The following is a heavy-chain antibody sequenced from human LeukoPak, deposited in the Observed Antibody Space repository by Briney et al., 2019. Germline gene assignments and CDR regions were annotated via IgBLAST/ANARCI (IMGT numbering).Heavy chain of an antibody. CDR3: ARDRPLLYCSGGSCYSGLDAFDI. CDR2: IYYSGST. V-gene: IGHV4-31*03. D-gene: IGHD2-15*01. Sequence: SDTLSLTCTVSGRSISSGGYYCSWIRQHPGKGLEWIGYIYYSGSTYYNPSLKSRVTISVDTSKNQFSLKLSSVTAADTAVYYCARDRPLLYCSGGSCYSGLDAFDIWGQGTMVTVSS. CDR1: GRSISSGGYY. J-gene: IGHJ3*02.